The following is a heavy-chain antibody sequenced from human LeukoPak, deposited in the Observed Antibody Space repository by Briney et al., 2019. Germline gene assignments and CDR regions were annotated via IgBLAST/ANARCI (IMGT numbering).Heavy chain of an antibody. D-gene: IGHD1-26*01. V-gene: IGHV4-59*01. Sequence: SETLPLTCTVSGGSISSYYWSWIRQPPGKGLEWIGYIYYSGSTNYNPSLKSRVTISVDTSKNQFSLKLSSVTAADTAVYYCARGFSKVGATFDPWGQGTPVTVSS. J-gene: IGHJ5*02. CDR1: GGSISSYY. CDR3: ARGFSKVGATFDP. CDR2: IYYSGST.